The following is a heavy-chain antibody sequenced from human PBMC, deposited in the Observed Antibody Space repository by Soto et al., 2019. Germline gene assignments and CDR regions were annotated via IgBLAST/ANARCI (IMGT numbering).Heavy chain of an antibody. D-gene: IGHD5-18*01. J-gene: IGHJ4*02. CDR1: GYTFTGYY. CDR2: INPNSGGT. V-gene: IGHV1-2*04. Sequence: VASVKVSCKASGYTFTGYYMHWVRQAPGQGLEWMGWINPNSGGTNYAQKFQGWVTMTRDTSISTAYMELSRLRSDDTAVYYCARVSDTAMYYFDYWGQGTLVTVSS. CDR3: ARVSDTAMYYFDY.